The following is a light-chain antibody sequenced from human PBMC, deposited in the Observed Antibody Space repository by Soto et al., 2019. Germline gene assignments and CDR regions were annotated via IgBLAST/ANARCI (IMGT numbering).Light chain of an antibody. Sequence: EIVLAQSPGALSLSAVEGATLSCRASQSVSSSYLAGYQQKPGQAPRLLIYGAYSRATGVPDRFSGSGSGTDFTLTISRLEPEDFAVYYCQQYGSSPRTFGQGTQVDIK. CDR3: QQYGSSPRT. J-gene: IGKJ1*01. CDR1: QSVSSSY. V-gene: IGKV3-20*01. CDR2: GAY.